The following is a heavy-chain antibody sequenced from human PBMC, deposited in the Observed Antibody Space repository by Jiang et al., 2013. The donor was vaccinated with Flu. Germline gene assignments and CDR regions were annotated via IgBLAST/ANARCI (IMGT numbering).Heavy chain of an antibody. J-gene: IGHJ5*02. CDR1: GFTFSSYA. CDR3: ARAGEDIVVVPADHNWFDP. Sequence: SGFTFSSYAMHWVRQAPGKGLEWVAVISYDGSNKYYADSVKGRFTISRDNSKNTLYLQMNSLRAEDTAVYYCARAGEDIVVVPADHNWFDPWGQGTLVTVSS. D-gene: IGHD2-2*01. CDR2: ISYDGSNK. V-gene: IGHV3-30-3*01.